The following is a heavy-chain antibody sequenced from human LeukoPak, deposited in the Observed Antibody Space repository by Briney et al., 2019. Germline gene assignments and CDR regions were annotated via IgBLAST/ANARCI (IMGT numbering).Heavy chain of an antibody. CDR2: ISNSGGTT. J-gene: IGHJ4*02. D-gene: IGHD1-14*01. CDR3: AKATGYLL. V-gene: IGHV3-23*01. Sequence: GGSLRLSCAASGFTFSSYAMSWVRQAPGKGLEWVSTISNSGGTTYYADSVKGRFTVSRDDSENTLYLQMNSLRAEDTAVYYCAKATGYLLWGQGTLVTVSS. CDR1: GFTFSSYA.